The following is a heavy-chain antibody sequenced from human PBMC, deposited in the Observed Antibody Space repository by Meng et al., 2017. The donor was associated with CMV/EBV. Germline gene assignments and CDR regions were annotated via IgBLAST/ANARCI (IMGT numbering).Heavy chain of an antibody. V-gene: IGHV3-66*02. CDR1: GFTVSSNY. Sequence: GGSLRLSCAASGFTVSSNYMSWVRQAPGKGLEWVSVIYSGGSTYYADSVKGRFTISRDNSKNTPYLQMNSLRAEDTAVYYCARVHFGDYGMDYWGQGTLVTVSS. D-gene: IGHD4-17*01. CDR3: ARVHFGDYGMDY. CDR2: IYSGGST. J-gene: IGHJ4*02.